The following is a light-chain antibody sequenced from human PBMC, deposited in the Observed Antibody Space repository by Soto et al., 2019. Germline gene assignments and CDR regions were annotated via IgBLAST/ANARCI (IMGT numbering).Light chain of an antibody. Sequence: EIVMTQSPATLSVSPGESATLSCRASQSVSRKLVWYQQKPGQAPRLLIYDASNRATGIPARFSGSGSGTDFTLTISSLEPEDFAVYYCQQRSNWPPLTFGGGTKVEIK. V-gene: IGKV3-11*01. CDR1: QSVSRK. CDR2: DAS. J-gene: IGKJ4*01. CDR3: QQRSNWPPLT.